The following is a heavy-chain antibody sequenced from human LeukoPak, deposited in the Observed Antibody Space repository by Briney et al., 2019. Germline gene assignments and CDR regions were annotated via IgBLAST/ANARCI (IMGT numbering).Heavy chain of an antibody. J-gene: IGHJ6*02. Sequence: LPGGSLRLSCAASGFTVSSNYMSWVRQAPGKGLEWVSVIFSGGTTYYADSVKGRFTISRDNSKNTLYLQMNSLRAEDTAVYYCAREGNYYDMDVWGQGTTVTVSS. CDR3: AREGNYYDMDV. CDR1: GFTVSSNY. CDR2: IFSGGTT. V-gene: IGHV3-53*01.